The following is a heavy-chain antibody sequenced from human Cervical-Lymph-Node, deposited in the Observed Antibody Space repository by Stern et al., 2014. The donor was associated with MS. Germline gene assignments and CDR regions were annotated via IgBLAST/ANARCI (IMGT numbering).Heavy chain of an antibody. V-gene: IGHV4-59*08. CDR1: GDSIRKYF. Sequence: QVQLQESGPGLLKPSETLSLTCTVSGDSIRKYFWTWIRQPPGRTLEWIGYIYYSGSADYNPSLKSRVTMSVDTSNKQFSLKLSSVTAADTAVYYCARKADWGDYFDYWGQGTLVTVSS. D-gene: IGHD7-27*01. J-gene: IGHJ4*02. CDR3: ARKADWGDYFDY. CDR2: IYYSGSA.